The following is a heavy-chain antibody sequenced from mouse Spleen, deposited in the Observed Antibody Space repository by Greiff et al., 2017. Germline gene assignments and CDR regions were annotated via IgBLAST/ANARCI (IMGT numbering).Heavy chain of an antibody. J-gene: IGHJ4*01. CDR2: INSNGGST. CDR3: ASPYYSNPYYYAMDY. Sequence: EVQLVESGGGLVKPGGSLKLSCAASGFTFSSYAMSWVRQTPEKGLEWVAAINSNGGSTYYPDTVKDRFTISRDNAKNTLYLQMSSLRSEDTALYYCASPYYSNPYYYAMDYWGQGTSVTVSS. V-gene: IGHV5-6-2*01. CDR1: GFTFSSYA. D-gene: IGHD2-5*01.